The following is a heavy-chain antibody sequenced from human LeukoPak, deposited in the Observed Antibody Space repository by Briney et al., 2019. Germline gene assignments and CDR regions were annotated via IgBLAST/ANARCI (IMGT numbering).Heavy chain of an antibody. Sequence: GGSLRLSCAASGFTFSSYGMSWVRQAPGKGLEWVANIREDGSEKYYVDSVKGRFTISRDNAKNSLYLQMNSLRAEDTAVYYCARRVSTREYYFDYWGQGTLVTVSS. J-gene: IGHJ4*02. CDR3: ARRVSTREYYFDY. CDR1: GFTFSSYG. D-gene: IGHD2/OR15-2a*01. V-gene: IGHV3-7*01. CDR2: IREDGSEK.